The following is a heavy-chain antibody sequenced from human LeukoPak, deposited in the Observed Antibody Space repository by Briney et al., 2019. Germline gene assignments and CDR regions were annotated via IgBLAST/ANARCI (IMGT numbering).Heavy chain of an antibody. CDR3: AKEGYSKAFDI. Sequence: GGSLRLSCAASGFTVSSNYMSWVRQAPGKGLEWVSVIYSGGSTYYADSVKGRFTISRDNSKNTLYLQMNSLRAEDTAVYYCAKEGYSKAFDIWGQGTMVTVSS. D-gene: IGHD4-11*01. CDR2: IYSGGST. V-gene: IGHV3-53*01. J-gene: IGHJ3*02. CDR1: GFTVSSNY.